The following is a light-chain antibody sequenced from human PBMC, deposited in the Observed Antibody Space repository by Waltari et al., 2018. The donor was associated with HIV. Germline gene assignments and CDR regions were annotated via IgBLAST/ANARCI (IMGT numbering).Light chain of an antibody. J-gene: IGKJ4*01. CDR1: QAISNS. CDR2: AAF. CDR3: QQYYSTLRLT. V-gene: IGKV1-NL1*01. Sequence: DIQVTQSPSSLSASVGDRVTIPCRASQAISNSLAWYQQKPGKAPKLLIYAAFRLDTGVPSRFSGSGSGTDYTLTITGLQPEDFATYICQQYYSTLRLTFGGGTKVEI.